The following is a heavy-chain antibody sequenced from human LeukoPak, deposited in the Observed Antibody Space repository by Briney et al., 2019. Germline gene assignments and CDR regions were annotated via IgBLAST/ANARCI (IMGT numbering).Heavy chain of an antibody. Sequence: TLSLTCTVSGGSISSGSYYWSWIRQPAGKGLEWIGRIYTSGSTNYNPSLKSRVTISVDTSKNQFSLKLSSVTAADTAVYYCARPHSSGWPFYYYYYMDVWGKGTTVTVSS. CDR3: ARPHSSGWPFYYYYYMDV. CDR1: GGSISSGSYY. D-gene: IGHD6-19*01. V-gene: IGHV4-61*02. J-gene: IGHJ6*03. CDR2: IYTSGST.